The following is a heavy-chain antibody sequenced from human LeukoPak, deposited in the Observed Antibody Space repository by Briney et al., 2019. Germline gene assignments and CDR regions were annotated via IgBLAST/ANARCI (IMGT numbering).Heavy chain of an antibody. CDR3: ARNPGGEGCRGGSCDFDP. J-gene: IGHJ5*02. V-gene: IGHV4-59*01. CDR2: IYYSGST. CDR1: GGSISSYY. D-gene: IGHD2-15*01. Sequence: SETLSLTCAVSGGSISSYYWSWIRQPPGKGLEWIGYIYYSGSTNYNPSLKSRVTISVDTSKNQFSLKLSSVTAADTAVYYCARNPGGEGCRGGSCDFDPWGQGTLVTVSS.